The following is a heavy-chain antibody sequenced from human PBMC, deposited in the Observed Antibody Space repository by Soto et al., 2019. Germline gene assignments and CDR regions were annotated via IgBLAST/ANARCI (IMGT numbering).Heavy chain of an antibody. D-gene: IGHD6-19*01. J-gene: IGHJ5*02. Sequence: SETLSLTCDVAGGSISSTSWWTWVRQPPGKGLEWIGEIYHSGSTNYNASLKTRVTISVDKSKNQFSLKLTSLTAADTAVYYCVRVWYNSGWYSSGRWFGPWGQGTLVTVSS. V-gene: IGHV4-4*02. CDR1: GGSISSTSW. CDR2: IYHSGST. CDR3: VRVWYNSGWYSSGRWFGP.